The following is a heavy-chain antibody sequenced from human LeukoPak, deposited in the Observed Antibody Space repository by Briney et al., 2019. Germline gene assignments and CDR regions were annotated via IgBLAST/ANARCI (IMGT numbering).Heavy chain of an antibody. CDR1: GFTFSDYY. J-gene: IGHJ3*02. Sequence: GGSLRLSCAASGFTFSDYYMSWIRQAPGKGLEWVSYISSSGSTIYYADSVKGRFTISRDNSKNTLYLQMNSLRAEDTAVYYCANLAGAVAGEFDAFDIWGQGTMVTVSS. CDR2: ISSSGSTI. V-gene: IGHV3-11*04. CDR3: ANLAGAVAGEFDAFDI. D-gene: IGHD6-19*01.